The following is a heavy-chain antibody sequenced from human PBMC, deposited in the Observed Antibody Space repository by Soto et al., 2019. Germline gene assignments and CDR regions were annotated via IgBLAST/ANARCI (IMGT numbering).Heavy chain of an antibody. J-gene: IGHJ2*01. D-gene: IGHD1-26*01. CDR2: IYYSGST. CDR1: GGSISSSSYY. Sequence: SATLSLTCTVSGGSISSSSYYWGWIRQPPGKGLEWIGSIYYSGSTYYNPSLKSRVTISVDTSKNQFSLKLSSVTAADTAVYYCARRVRGKGWGLRGYFDLWGRGTLVTVSS. V-gene: IGHV4-39*01. CDR3: ARRVRGKGWGLRGYFDL.